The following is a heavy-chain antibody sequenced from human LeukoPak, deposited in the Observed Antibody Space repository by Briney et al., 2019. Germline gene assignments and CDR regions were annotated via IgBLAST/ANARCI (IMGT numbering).Heavy chain of an antibody. CDR2: ISASGGST. D-gene: IGHD3-10*01. Sequence: GGSLRLSCAASTFTFSSYAMSWVRQAPGKGLEWVSAISASGGSTYYADSVKGRFTISRDNSKNTLDLQMNSLRVEDTAVYYCAKTAGADGYWGLGTLVTVSS. V-gene: IGHV3-23*01. CDR3: AKTAGADGY. J-gene: IGHJ4*02. CDR1: TFTFSSYA.